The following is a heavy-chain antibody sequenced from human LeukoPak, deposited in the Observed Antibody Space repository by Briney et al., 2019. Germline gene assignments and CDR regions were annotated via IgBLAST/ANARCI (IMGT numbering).Heavy chain of an antibody. D-gene: IGHD6-13*01. CDR3: ARDPSSRAAAGRGDY. V-gene: IGHV3-33*01. J-gene: IGHJ4*02. Sequence: PGRSLRLSCAASGFPFNTFGMYWVRQSPGKGLEWVAVIWYDGSNADYADSVKGRFTISRDNSKNTLYLQMNSLRSEDTAIYYCARDPSSRAAAGRGDYWGQGTQVTVSP. CDR2: IWYDGSNA. CDR1: GFPFNTFG.